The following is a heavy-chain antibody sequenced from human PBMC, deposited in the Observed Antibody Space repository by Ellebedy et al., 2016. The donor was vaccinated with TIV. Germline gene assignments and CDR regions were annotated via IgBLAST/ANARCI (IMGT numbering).Heavy chain of an antibody. J-gene: IGHJ6*02. CDR3: AKERAYTYDNYYSGMDV. V-gene: IGHV3-23*01. Sequence: GESLKISCAASGFTFSSYAMVWIRHAPGKGLELVSDMRNSGGSAHYADSVKGRFAISRDNSKNTLFLQMNSLRADDTAVYYCAKERAYTYDNYYSGMDVWGQGTTVTVSS. CDR2: MRNSGGSA. CDR1: GFTFSSYA. D-gene: IGHD5-18*01.